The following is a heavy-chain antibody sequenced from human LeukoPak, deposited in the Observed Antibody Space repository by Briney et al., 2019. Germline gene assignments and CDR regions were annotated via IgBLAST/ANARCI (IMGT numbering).Heavy chain of an antibody. D-gene: IGHD3-10*02. J-gene: IGHJ6*04. CDR1: GFTFSSYG. CDR3: AELGITMIGGV. CDR2: ISSSGSTI. V-gene: IGHV3-48*04. Sequence: HPGGSLRLSCAASGFTFSSYGMYWVRQAPGKGLEWVSYISSSGSTIYYADSVKGRFTISRDNAKNSLYLQMNSLRAEDTAVYYCAELGITMIGGVWGKGTTVTISS.